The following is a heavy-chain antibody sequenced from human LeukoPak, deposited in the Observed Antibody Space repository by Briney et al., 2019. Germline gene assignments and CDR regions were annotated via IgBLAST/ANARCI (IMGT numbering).Heavy chain of an antibody. D-gene: IGHD2-15*01. V-gene: IGHV3-74*01. CDR1: GVTFSSHS. CDR3: ARGWYGPDS. J-gene: IGHJ5*01. CDR2: ISRDGTST. Sequence: GGSLRLSCAASGVTFSSHSMHWVRQAPGKGLVWVSGISRDGTSTNYADAVRGRFTISRDNAKNTLYLQMNSLRVEDTAVYSCARGWYGPDSCGQGTLVTVSS.